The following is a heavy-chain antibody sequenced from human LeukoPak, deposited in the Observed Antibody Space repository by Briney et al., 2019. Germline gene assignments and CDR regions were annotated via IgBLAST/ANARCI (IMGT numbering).Heavy chain of an antibody. V-gene: IGHV3-53*04. CDR3: ARDSTGGYYGMDV. Sequence: GGSLRLSCAASGFTVSSNYMSWARQAQGKGLEWVSVIYSGGSTYYADSVKGRFTISRHNSKNTLYLQMNSLRAEDTAVYYCARDSTGGYYGMDVWGQGTTVTVSS. D-gene: IGHD1-14*01. CDR1: GFTVSSNY. J-gene: IGHJ6*02. CDR2: IYSGGST.